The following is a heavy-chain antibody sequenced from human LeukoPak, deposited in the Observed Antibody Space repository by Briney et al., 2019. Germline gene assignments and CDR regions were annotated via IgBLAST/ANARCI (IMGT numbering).Heavy chain of an antibody. Sequence: KSSETLSLTCTVSGGSISSYYWSWIRQPPGKGLEWIGYIYYSGSTNYNPSLKSRVTISVDTSKNQFSLKLSSVTAADTAVYYCARSSPSSGYFFDYWGQGTLVTVSS. CDR2: IYYSGST. CDR3: ARSSPSSGYFFDY. CDR1: GGSISSYY. J-gene: IGHJ4*02. D-gene: IGHD5-12*01. V-gene: IGHV4-59*08.